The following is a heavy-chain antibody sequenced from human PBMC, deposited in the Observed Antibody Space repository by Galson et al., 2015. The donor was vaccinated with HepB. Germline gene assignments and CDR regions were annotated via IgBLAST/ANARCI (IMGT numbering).Heavy chain of an antibody. Sequence: QSGAEVKKPGESLRISCEFSGYSFTDYWITWVRQMPGKGLEWMGRIDPSDSYSNYSPSFQGHVTISADKSISTAYLQWSTLKASDSAMYFCARWGLRYGMDVWGQGTTVTVSS. CDR1: GYSFTDYW. CDR2: IDPSDSYS. V-gene: IGHV5-10-1*01. CDR3: ARWGLRYGMDV. D-gene: IGHD7-27*01. J-gene: IGHJ6*02.